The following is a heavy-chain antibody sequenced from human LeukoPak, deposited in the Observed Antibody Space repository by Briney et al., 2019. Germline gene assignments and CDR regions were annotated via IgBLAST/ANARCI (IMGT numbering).Heavy chain of an antibody. D-gene: IGHD6-25*01. CDR2: ISYNGRNK. J-gene: IGHJ4*02. V-gene: IGHV3-30*04. CDR1: GFTFSSYA. CDR3: AREAEALDY. Sequence: GGSLRLSCAASGFTFSSYAMHWVRQAPGKGLEWAALISYNGRNKYYADSVKGRFTISRDNSKNTLYLQMNSLRGEDTAVYYCAREAEALDYWGQGTLVTVSS.